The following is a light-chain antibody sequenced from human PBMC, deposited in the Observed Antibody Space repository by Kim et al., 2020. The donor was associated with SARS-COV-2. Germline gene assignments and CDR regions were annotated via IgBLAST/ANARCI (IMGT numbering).Light chain of an antibody. CDR1: SNNVGNQG. Sequence: QAGLTQPPSVSKGLRQTATLTCTGNSNNVGNQGAAWLQQHQRHPPKLLSYANHNRPSGISERFSASRSGNTASLTITGLQPEDEADYYCSTWDSSLSAWVFGGGTQLTVL. CDR2: ANH. J-gene: IGLJ3*02. V-gene: IGLV10-54*04. CDR3: STWDSSLSAWV.